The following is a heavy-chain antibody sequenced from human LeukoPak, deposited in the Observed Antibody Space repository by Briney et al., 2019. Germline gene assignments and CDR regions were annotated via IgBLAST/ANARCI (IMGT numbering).Heavy chain of an antibody. D-gene: IGHD6-13*01. J-gene: IGHJ4*02. CDR2: ISSNRDST. CDR1: GFTFRTYA. Sequence: PGMSLRLSCSASGFTFRTYAMHWVRQAPGKGLEYVSAISSNRDSTFYADSVKGRFTISRDKSKKTLYLQMSSLREEDTAVYYCVKVGSAAGPGDFDYWGQGTLVTVSS. CDR3: VKVGSAAGPGDFDY. V-gene: IGHV3-64D*09.